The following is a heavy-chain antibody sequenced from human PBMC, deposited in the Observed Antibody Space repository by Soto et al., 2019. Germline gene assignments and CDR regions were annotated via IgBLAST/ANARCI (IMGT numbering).Heavy chain of an antibody. Sequence: SETLSLTCTVSGGSISSGDYYWSWIRQPPGKGLEWIGYIYYSGSTYYNPSLKSRVTISVDTSKNQFSLKLSSVTAADTAVYYCARAPGKDYYDSSGYYYYYYGMDVWGQGTTVTVSS. CDR3: ARAPGKDYYDSSGYYYYYYGMDV. CDR2: IYYSGST. J-gene: IGHJ6*02. CDR1: GGSISSGDYY. D-gene: IGHD3-22*01. V-gene: IGHV4-30-4*01.